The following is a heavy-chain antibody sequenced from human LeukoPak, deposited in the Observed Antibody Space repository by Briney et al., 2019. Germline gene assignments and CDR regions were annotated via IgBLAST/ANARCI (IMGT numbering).Heavy chain of an antibody. V-gene: IGHV3-23*01. CDR2: IVGSGGKS. CDR1: GFTFSSYA. J-gene: IGHJ4*02. CDR3: ATEGGITPAG. D-gene: IGHD6-13*01. Sequence: GGSLRLSCAASGFTFSSYAMSWVRQAPGKGLEWVSAIVGSGGKSYYADSVKGRFTISRDNSKNTLYLQMNSLRAEDTAVYYCATEGGITPAGWGQGTLVTVSS.